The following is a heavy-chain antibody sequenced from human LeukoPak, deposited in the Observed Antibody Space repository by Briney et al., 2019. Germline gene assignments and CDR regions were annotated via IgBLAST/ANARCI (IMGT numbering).Heavy chain of an antibody. CDR2: IYPGDSDT. J-gene: IGHJ4*02. V-gene: IGHV5-51*01. Sequence: GGSLRLSCKGSGYSFTNSWIGWVRQMPGKGLEWMAIIYPGDSDTRYSPSFQGQVTLSADKSISAAYLQWSSLKASDTAMYYCARLVTSSSPSYFDYWGQGTLVTVSS. D-gene: IGHD6-6*01. CDR1: GYSFTNSW. CDR3: ARLVTSSSPSYFDY.